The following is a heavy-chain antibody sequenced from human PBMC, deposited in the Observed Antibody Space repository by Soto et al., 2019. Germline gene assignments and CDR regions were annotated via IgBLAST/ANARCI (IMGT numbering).Heavy chain of an antibody. V-gene: IGHV3-30*18. CDR2: ISYDGSNK. J-gene: IGHJ6*02. D-gene: IGHD3-3*01. Sequence: PGGSLRLSCAASGFTFSSYGMHWVRQAPGKGLEWVAVISYDGSNKYYADSVKGRFTISRDNSKNTLYLQMNSLRAEDTAVYYCAKDQETYYDFWSGWSSYGMDVWGQGTTVTVSS. CDR3: AKDQETYYDFWSGWSSYGMDV. CDR1: GFTFSSYG.